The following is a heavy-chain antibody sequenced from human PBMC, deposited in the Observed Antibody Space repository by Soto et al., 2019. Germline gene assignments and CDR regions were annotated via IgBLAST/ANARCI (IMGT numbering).Heavy chain of an antibody. Sequence: GASVKVSCKASGYTFTGYYMHWVRQAPGQGLEWTGWINPNSGGTNYAQKFQGRVTMTRDTSISTAYMELSRLRSDDTAVYYCAXGPYYYDSSGYYYYFDYWGPGTLVTVSS. CDR2: INPNSGGT. J-gene: IGHJ4*02. D-gene: IGHD3-22*01. V-gene: IGHV1-2*02. CDR1: GYTFTGYY. CDR3: AXGPYYYDSSGYYYYFDY.